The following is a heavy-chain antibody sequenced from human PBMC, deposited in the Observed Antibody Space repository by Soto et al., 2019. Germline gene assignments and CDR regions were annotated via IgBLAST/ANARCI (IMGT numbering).Heavy chain of an antibody. J-gene: IGHJ4*02. D-gene: IGHD3-22*01. Sequence: PGGSLRLSCAASGLTFSNYIMNWVRQAPGKGLEWVSSISGDSGDIYYADSVKGRFTISRDNAKNSLHLLMNSLRVEDTAVFYCARSRYYYASSGYSYNFDSWGQGTLVTVSS. CDR2: ISGDSGDI. V-gene: IGHV3-21*01. CDR3: ARSRYYYASSGYSYNFDS. CDR1: GLTFSNYI.